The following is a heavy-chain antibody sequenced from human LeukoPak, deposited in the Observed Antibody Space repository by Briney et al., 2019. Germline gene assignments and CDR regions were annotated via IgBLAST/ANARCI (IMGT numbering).Heavy chain of an antibody. CDR3: ARGVQQLVRPLGY. Sequence: AGGSLRLSCAASGFTFSSYWMTWVRQAPGKGLEWVANIKQDGSEKYYVDSVKGRFTISRDNAKNSLYLQMNSLRAADTAVYYCARGVQQLVRPLGYWGQGTLVTVSS. V-gene: IGHV3-7*01. CDR2: IKQDGSEK. CDR1: GFTFSSYW. J-gene: IGHJ4*02. D-gene: IGHD6-13*01.